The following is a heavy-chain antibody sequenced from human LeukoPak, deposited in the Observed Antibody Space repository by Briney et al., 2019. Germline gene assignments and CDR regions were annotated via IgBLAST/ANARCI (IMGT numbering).Heavy chain of an antibody. V-gene: IGHV1-8*01. CDR3: ARVSSWYQSPFDY. Sequence: ASVKVSCKASGYTFTSYDINWVRQATGQGLEWIGWMNPNSGNTGYAQKFQGRVTMTRNTSISTAYMELSGLRSEDTAVYYCARVSSWYQSPFDYWGQGTLVTVSS. CDR1: GYTFTSYD. D-gene: IGHD6-13*01. J-gene: IGHJ4*02. CDR2: MNPNSGNT.